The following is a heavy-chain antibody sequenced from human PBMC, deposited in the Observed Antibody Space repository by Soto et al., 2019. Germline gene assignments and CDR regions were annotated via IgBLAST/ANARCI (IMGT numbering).Heavy chain of an antibody. Sequence: DVQLVESGGGLVQPGRSLRLSCAASGFTFDDYAMHWVRQAPGKGLEWVSGISWNSGSIGYADSVKGRFTISRDNAKNSLYLQMNSLRAEDTALYYCAKGEVRSAQALYYWGQGTLVTVSS. CDR3: AKGEVRSAQALYY. J-gene: IGHJ4*02. D-gene: IGHD3-10*01. CDR2: ISWNSGSI. CDR1: GFTFDDYA. V-gene: IGHV3-9*01.